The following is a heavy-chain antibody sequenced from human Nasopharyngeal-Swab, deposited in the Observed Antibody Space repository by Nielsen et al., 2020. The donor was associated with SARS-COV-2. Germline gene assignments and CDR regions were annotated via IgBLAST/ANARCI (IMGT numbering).Heavy chain of an antibody. V-gene: IGHV4-59*08. CDR2: IYYSGST. CDR1: GGSISSYY. D-gene: IGHD3-22*01. J-gene: IGHJ5*02. CDR3: ASYYYDSSDYSYWFDP. Sequence: GSLRLSCTVSGGSISSYYWSWIRQPPGKGLEWIGYIYYSGSTNYNPSLKSRVTISVDTSKNQFSVKLSSVTAADTAVYYCASYYYDSSDYSYWFDPWGQGTLVTVSS.